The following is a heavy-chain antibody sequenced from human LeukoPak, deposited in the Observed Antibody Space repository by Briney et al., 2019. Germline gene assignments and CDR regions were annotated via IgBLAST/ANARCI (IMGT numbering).Heavy chain of an antibody. CDR2: ISTYNYNT. V-gene: IGHV1-18*01. CDR3: ARHMREFWSRRQPGDAFDI. J-gene: IGHJ3*02. D-gene: IGHD3-3*01. Sequence: EASVRVSCKTSGYTFTSYDITWVRQAPGQGLEWMGYISTYNYNTHHSQKPQGRVFMSTDSSSGTAYMDLQSLTSDDTAVYYCARHMREFWSRRQPGDAFDIWGQGTMVTVSS. CDR1: GYTFTSYD.